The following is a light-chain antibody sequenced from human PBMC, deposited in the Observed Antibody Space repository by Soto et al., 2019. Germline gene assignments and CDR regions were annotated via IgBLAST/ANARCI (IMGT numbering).Light chain of an antibody. V-gene: IGKV1-33*01. CDR1: QDISNY. Sequence: DIQMTQSPSSLSASVGDRVTITCQASQDISNYLNWYQQKPRKAPKLPIYDASNLETGVPARFSGSGSGTDITFAISSLQPEDIATYYCQQYANLPLTFGGGTKVDI. J-gene: IGKJ4*01. CDR2: DAS. CDR3: QQYANLPLT.